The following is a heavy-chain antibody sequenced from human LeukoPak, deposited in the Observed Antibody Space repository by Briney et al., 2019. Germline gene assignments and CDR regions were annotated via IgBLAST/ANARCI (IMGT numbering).Heavy chain of an antibody. Sequence: PGGSLRLSCADSGFTFSSYEMNWVRQAPGKGLEWVSYISSSGDTIYYADSVKGRFTISRDNAKNSLYLQMNSLRAEDTGLYYCARDRRLTFGGVIVPFGYWGQGTLVTVSS. V-gene: IGHV3-48*03. D-gene: IGHD3-16*02. CDR2: ISSSGDTI. CDR1: GFTFSSYE. J-gene: IGHJ4*02. CDR3: ARDRRLTFGGVIVPFGY.